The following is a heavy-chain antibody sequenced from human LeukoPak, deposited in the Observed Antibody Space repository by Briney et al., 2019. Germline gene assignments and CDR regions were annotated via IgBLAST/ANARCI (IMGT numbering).Heavy chain of an antibody. CDR1: GGTFSSYA. D-gene: IGHD1-7*01. CDR3: AREIELHLDY. CDR2: IIPIFGTA. Sequence: SVKVSYKASGGTFSSYAISWVRQAPGQGLEWMGGIIPIFGTANYAQKFQGRVTITTDESTSTAYMELSSLRSEDTAAYYCAREIELHLDYWGQGTLVTVSS. V-gene: IGHV1-69*05. J-gene: IGHJ4*02.